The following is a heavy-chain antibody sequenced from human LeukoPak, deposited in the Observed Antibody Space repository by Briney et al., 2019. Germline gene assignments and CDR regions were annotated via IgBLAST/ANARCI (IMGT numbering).Heavy chain of an antibody. CDR1: GGSISSSSYY. CDR2: IYYSGST. V-gene: IGHV4-61*01. D-gene: IGHD2-2*01. J-gene: IGHJ5*02. CDR3: ARGYDIVVAGWFDP. Sequence: SETLSLTCTVSGGSISSSSYYWSWIRQPPGKGLEWIGYIYYSGSTNYNPSLKSRVTISVDTSKNQFSLKLSSVTAADTAVYYCARGYDIVVAGWFDPWGQGTLVTVSS.